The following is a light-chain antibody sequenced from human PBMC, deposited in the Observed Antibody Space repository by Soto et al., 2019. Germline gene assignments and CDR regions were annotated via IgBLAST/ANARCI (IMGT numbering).Light chain of an antibody. CDR1: QTISSY. V-gene: IGKV1-39*01. CDR3: QQSYSTPRT. J-gene: IGKJ1*01. CDR2: AAS. Sequence: DIQMTQSPSSLSASVGDRVTITCRASQTISSYLNWYQQKPGKAPKLLIHAASSLQSGVPSRFSGSGYGTDFTLTISSLQPEDFATYYCQQSYSTPRTFGQGTKVEVK.